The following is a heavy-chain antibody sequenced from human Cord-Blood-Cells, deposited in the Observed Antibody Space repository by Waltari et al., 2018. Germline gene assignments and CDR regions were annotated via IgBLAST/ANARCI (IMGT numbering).Heavy chain of an antibody. Sequence: QVQLVQSGAEVKKPGSSVKVSCKASGGTFSSYAISWVRQAPGQGLEWMGGIIPMFGIANYAQKFQGRVTITADKSTSTAYMELSSLRSEDTAVYYCARGSTAMVWSRAYYYYYMDVWGKGTTVTVSS. CDR1: GGTFSSYA. CDR3: ARGSTAMVWSRAYYYYYMDV. D-gene: IGHD5-18*01. J-gene: IGHJ6*03. V-gene: IGHV1-69*17. CDR2: IIPMFGIA.